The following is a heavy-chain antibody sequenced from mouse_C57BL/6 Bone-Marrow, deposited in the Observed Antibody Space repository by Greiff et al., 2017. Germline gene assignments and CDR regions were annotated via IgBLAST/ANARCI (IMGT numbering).Heavy chain of an antibody. CDR1: GYAFSSSW. Sequence: QVKLQQSGPELVKPGASVKISCKASGYAFSSSWMNGVKQRPGKGLGWIGRIYPGDGDTNYNGKFKGKATLTADKSSRKAYMQLSSLTSEDSAVYFCARKGFDVWGTGTTVTVSS. CDR3: ARKGFDV. CDR2: IYPGDGDT. V-gene: IGHV1-82*01. J-gene: IGHJ1*03.